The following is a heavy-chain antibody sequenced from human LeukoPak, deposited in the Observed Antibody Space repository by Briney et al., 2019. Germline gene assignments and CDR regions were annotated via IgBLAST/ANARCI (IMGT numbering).Heavy chain of an antibody. J-gene: IGHJ4*02. CDR3: ARAGPYGTFEY. D-gene: IGHD4-17*01. CDR1: GFTFSSYA. Sequence: PGGSLRLSCAASGFTFSSYAMSWVRQAPGKGLEWVSVIYSGGSTYYADSVKGRFTISRDNSKNTLYLQMNSLRTEDTAVYYCARAGPYGTFEYWGQGTLVTVSS. V-gene: IGHV3-53*01. CDR2: IYSGGST.